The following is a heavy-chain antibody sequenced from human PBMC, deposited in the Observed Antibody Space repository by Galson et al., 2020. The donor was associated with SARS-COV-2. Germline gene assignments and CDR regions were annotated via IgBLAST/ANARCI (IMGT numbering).Heavy chain of an antibody. J-gene: IGHJ4*02. CDR3: AKDPAVTTWMDMYFDY. V-gene: IGHV3-53*01. CDR2: IYSGGRT. CDR1: GFTVSSNY. Sequence: GGSLRLSCAASGFTVSSNYMSWVRQAPGKGLEWVSVIYSGGRTYYADSVKGRFTISRDNSKNTLYLQMNSLRAEDTAVYYCAKDPAVTTWMDMYFDYWGQGTLVTVSS. D-gene: IGHD4-17*01.